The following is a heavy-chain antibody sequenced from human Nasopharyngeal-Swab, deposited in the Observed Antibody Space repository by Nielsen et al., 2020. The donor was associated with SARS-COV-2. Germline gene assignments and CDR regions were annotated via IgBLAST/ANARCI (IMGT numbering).Heavy chain of an antibody. J-gene: IGHJ6*03. CDR3: ARGQDAYYYMDV. V-gene: IGHV4-34*01. CDR1: GGTLNCFH. Sequence: SETLSLTCVVFGGTLNCFHCKWIRQTPGKGLEWIGEINDRGSGNYNPSLRSRVTISAGTSNIQFSLKLNSVTAADTAVYYCARGQDAYYYMDVWGEGTTVTVSS. CDR2: INDRGSG. D-gene: IGHD2-15*01.